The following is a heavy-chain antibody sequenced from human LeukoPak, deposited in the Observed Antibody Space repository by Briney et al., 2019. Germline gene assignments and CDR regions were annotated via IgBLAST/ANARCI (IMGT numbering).Heavy chain of an antibody. CDR2: MNPNSGNT. CDR1: GYTFTSYD. Sequence: ASVKVSCKASGYTFTSYDINWVRQATGQGLEWMGWMNPNSGNTGYAQKFQGRVTMTRNTSISTAHMELSSLRSEDTAVYYCARDLGELRYFDWLPYGMDVWGQGTTVTVSS. J-gene: IGHJ6*02. CDR3: ARDLGELRYFDWLPYGMDV. D-gene: IGHD3-9*01. V-gene: IGHV1-8*01.